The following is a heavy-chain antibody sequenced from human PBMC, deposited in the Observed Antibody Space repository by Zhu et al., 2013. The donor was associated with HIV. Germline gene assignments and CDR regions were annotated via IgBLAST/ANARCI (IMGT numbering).Heavy chain of an antibody. J-gene: IGHJ6*02. V-gene: IGHV1-69*12. D-gene: IGHD2-21*02. CDR2: IIPIFGTA. CDR1: GGTFSSYA. Sequence: QVQLVQSGAEVKKPGSSVKVSCKASGGTFSSYAISWVRQAPGQGLEWMGGIIPIFGTANYAQKFQGRVTITADESTSTAYMELSSLRSEDTAVYYCSAAYCGGDCYSGHYYYYYGMDVWGQGTTVTVSS. CDR3: SAAYCGGDCYSGHYYYYYGMDV.